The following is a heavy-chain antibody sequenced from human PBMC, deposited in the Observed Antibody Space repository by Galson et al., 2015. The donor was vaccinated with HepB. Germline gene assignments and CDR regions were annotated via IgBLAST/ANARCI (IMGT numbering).Heavy chain of an antibody. V-gene: IGHV3-15*01. CDR3: GTGSAFDI. Sequence: SLRLSCAASGFTFSNSYMSWVRQAPGKGLEWVGQIKRKSDGGATNYAAPVKGRFTISRDDSKNMLYLQMNSLKIEDTAVCYCGTGSAFDIWGQGTMVTVSS. J-gene: IGHJ3*02. CDR1: GFTFSNSY. CDR2: IKRKSDGGAT. D-gene: IGHD3/OR15-3a*01.